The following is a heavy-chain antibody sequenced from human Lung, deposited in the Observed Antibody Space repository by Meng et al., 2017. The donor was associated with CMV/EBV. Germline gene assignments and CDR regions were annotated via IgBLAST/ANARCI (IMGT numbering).Heavy chain of an antibody. CDR3: AREGYCSSTTCSSYYYYGMDV. D-gene: IGHD2-2*01. Sequence: GESXKISCAASGFTFSSYAMSWVRQAPGKGLEWVSAISGSGGSTYYADSVKGRFTISRDNSKDTLYLQMNSLRAEDKAVYYCAREGYCSSTTCSSYYYYGMDVWXQGTTVTVSS. J-gene: IGHJ6*02. V-gene: IGHV3-23*01. CDR2: ISGSGGST. CDR1: GFTFSSYA.